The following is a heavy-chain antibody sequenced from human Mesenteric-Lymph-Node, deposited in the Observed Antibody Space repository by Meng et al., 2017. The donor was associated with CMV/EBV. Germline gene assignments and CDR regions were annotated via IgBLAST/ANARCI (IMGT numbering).Heavy chain of an antibody. J-gene: IGHJ4*02. CDR2: LNGDGSAT. Sequence: GESLKISCAASGFTFSSYWMSWVRQAPGKGLEWVGFLNGDGSATYYADSVKGRFIISRDNAQNSLYLQMNGLRADDTAVYYCVRDAGYLKHDYWGQGTLVTVSS. CDR3: VRDAGYLKHDY. V-gene: IGHV3-7*01. D-gene: IGHD1-1*01. CDR1: GFTFSSYW.